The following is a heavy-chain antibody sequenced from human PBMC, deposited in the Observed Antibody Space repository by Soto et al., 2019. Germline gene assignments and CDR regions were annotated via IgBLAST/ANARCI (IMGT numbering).Heavy chain of an antibody. D-gene: IGHD3-22*01. CDR2: ISGSGGST. Sequence: GGSLRLSCAASGFTFSSYAMSWVRQAPGKGLEWVSAISGSGGSTYYADSVKGRFTISRDNSKNTLYLQMNSLRAEDTAVYYCAASSTYYYDSSSYQWGQGTLVTVSS. V-gene: IGHV3-23*01. CDR3: AASSTYYYDSSSYQ. J-gene: IGHJ4*02. CDR1: GFTFSSYA.